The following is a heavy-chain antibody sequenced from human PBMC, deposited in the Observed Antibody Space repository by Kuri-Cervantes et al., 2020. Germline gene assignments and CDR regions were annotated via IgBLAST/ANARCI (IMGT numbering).Heavy chain of an antibody. CDR1: GFSLSTSGVG. CDR3: AYSGPRLKWFDP. CDR2: IYWDDDK. V-gene: IGHV2-5*05. D-gene: IGHD3-3*01. J-gene: IGHJ5*02. Sequence: SGPTLVKPTQTLTLTCNFSGFSLSTSGVGVRWIRQPPGKALEWLALIYWDDDKRYGPSLKSRLTITKDTSKNQVVLTMTNMDPVDTATYYCAYSGPRLKWFDPWGQGTLVTVSS.